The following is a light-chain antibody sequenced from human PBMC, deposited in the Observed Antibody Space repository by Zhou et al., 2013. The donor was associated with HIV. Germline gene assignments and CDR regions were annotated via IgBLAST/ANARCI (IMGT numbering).Light chain of an antibody. J-gene: IGKJ1*01. V-gene: IGKV1-9*01. CDR2: AAS. CDR1: QGISTY. Sequence: IQLTQSPSSLAASVGDTVTITCRASQGISTYLVWYQQKPGKAPKLLIYAASTLQSGVPSRFSGGGSGTEFTLTISSLQPEDFATYYCQQLNSYPRTFGQGTKVEIK. CDR3: QQLNSYPRT.